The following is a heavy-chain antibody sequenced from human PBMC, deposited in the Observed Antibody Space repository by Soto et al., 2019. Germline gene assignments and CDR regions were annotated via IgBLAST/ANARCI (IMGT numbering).Heavy chain of an antibody. D-gene: IGHD3-3*01. CDR1: GGSISSGDYY. V-gene: IGHV4-30-4*02. J-gene: IGHJ4*02. CDR3: ARGRPDLITIFGVVIIGPFDY. CDR2: IYYSGST. Sequence: PSETLSLTCTVSGGSISSGDYYWSWIRQPPGKGLEWIGYIYYSGSTYYNPSLKSRVTISVDTSKNQFSLKLSSVTAADTAVYYCARGRPDLITIFGVVIIGPFDYWGQGTLVTVSS.